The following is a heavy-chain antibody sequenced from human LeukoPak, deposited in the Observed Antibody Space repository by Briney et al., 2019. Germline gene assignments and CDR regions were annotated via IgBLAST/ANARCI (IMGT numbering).Heavy chain of an antibody. J-gene: IGHJ4*02. CDR2: ISGSGGST. Sequence: PGGSLRLSCAASGFTFSSYAMSWVRQAPGKGLEWVSAISGSGGSTYYADSVKGRFTISRDNSKNTLYLQMNSLRAEDTAVYYCAIHDNRYDSSGPIDYWGQGTLVTVSS. CDR3: AIHDNRYDSSGPIDY. V-gene: IGHV3-23*01. D-gene: IGHD3-22*01. CDR1: GFTFSSYA.